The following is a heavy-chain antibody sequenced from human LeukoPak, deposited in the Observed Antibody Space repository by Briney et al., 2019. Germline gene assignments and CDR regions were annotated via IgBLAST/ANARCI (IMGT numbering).Heavy chain of an antibody. CDR2: ISGSGGST. D-gene: IGHD6-19*01. J-gene: IGHJ4*02. CDR3: AKDPSSGWYFFDY. CDR1: GFTFGSYG. V-gene: IGHV3-23*01. Sequence: GGSLRLSCAASGFTFGSYGMSWVRQAPGKGLEWVSAISGSGGSTYYADSVKGRFTISRDNSKNTLYLQMNSLRAEDTAVYYCAKDPSSGWYFFDYWGQGTLVTVSS.